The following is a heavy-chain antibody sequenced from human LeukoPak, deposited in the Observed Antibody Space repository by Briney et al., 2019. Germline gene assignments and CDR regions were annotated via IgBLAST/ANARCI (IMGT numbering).Heavy chain of an antibody. J-gene: IGHJ4*02. CDR1: GFTFTNYW. D-gene: IGHD1-26*01. V-gene: IGHV3-7*03. Sequence: GGSLRLSCVASGFTFTNYWMTWVRQAPGKRPEWVANIKQDGNEKIYVDSVKGRCTISRDNSKKSVYLQMNSLRAEDTAVYYCATLAGAVTYWGQGTLVTVSS. CDR3: ATLAGAVTY. CDR2: IKQDGNEK.